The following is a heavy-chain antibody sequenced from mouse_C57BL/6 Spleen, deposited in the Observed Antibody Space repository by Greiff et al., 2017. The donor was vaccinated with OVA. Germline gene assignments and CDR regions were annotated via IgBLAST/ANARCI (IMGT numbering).Heavy chain of an antibody. CDR1: GYTFTSYW. J-gene: IGHJ4*01. CDR2: IYPGSGST. Sequence: QVQLKQPGAELVKPGASVKMSCKASGYTFTSYWITWVKQRPGQGLEWIGDIYPGSGSTNYNEKFKSKATLTVDTSSSTAYMQLSSLTSEDSAVYYCARGEFYYYGSSYWNYAMDYWGQGTSVTVSS. V-gene: IGHV1-55*01. D-gene: IGHD1-1*01. CDR3: ARGEFYYYGSSYWNYAMDY.